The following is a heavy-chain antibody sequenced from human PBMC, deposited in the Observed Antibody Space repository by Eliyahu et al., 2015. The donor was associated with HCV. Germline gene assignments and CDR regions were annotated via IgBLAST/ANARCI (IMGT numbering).Heavy chain of an antibody. CDR3: ARDIPHNWFDP. J-gene: IGHJ5*02. Sequence: EAQLVESGGGLVQPGGSLRLXCAASGLSISNYWMHWVRQAPGKGLVWGXRVGVDGXDATYSDSVRGXFTTSRDNAKNTVYLQMNSLRVEDTAVYYCARDIPHNWFDPWGQGALVTVSS. CDR2: VGVDGXDA. CDR1: GLSISNYW. V-gene: IGHV3-74*03.